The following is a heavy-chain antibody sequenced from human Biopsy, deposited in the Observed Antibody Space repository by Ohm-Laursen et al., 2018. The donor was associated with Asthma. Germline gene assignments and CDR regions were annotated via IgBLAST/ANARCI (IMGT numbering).Heavy chain of an antibody. CDR2: ISGNGDNT. J-gene: IGHJ6*02. CDR1: EFPFSSYA. Sequence: SLRLSCTASEFPFSSYAMNWVRQAPGKGLEWVSSISGNGDNTHYSDSVQGRFIISRDNSKNTLYLQMNSLRVEDTAIYFCAKDKVGAANSYQYGMDVWGQGTPVAVSS. CDR3: AKDKVGAANSYQYGMDV. V-gene: IGHV3-23*01. D-gene: IGHD1-26*01.